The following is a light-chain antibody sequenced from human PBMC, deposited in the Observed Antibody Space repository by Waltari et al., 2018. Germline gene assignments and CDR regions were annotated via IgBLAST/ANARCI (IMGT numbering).Light chain of an antibody. CDR2: GNN. V-gene: IGLV1-40*01. CDR3: QSFDGRRTL. Sequence: QSVLTQPPSVSAAPGRRVTISCTGDISNIGAGYDVHWYQQLPETSPKLLIYGNNNLPSGVPDRFSASRSGTSASLAITGLQAEDEADYYCQSFDGRRTLFGGGTKLTVL. CDR1: ISNIGAGYD. J-gene: IGLJ2*01.